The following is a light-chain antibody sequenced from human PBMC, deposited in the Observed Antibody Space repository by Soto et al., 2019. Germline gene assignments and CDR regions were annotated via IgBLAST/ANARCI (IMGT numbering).Light chain of an antibody. V-gene: IGKV1-27*01. CDR1: QGISNF. J-gene: IGKJ5*01. CDR3: QKYSSVIT. CDR2: AAS. Sequence: DIQMTQSPSSLSASVGDRVTITCRASQGISNFLAWYQQKPGKVPKLLISAASTLQSELPSRFSGSGSGTDFTLTITSPHPEDVATYYCQKYSSVITFGQGTRLVIK.